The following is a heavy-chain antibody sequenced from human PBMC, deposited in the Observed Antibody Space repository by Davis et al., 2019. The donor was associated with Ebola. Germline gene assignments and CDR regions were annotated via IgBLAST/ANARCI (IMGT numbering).Heavy chain of an antibody. CDR1: GGSISSYY. J-gene: IGHJ4*02. D-gene: IGHD5-12*01. CDR3: ARGGYTGYDPRINFDS. CDR2: IYYSGST. Sequence: MPSETLSLTCTVSGGSISSYYWSWIRQPPGKGLEWIGYIYYSGSTDYNPSLKSRVTISLDTSKNQFSLKLNSVTAADTAMYYCARGGYTGYDPRINFDSWGQGTLVTVSS. V-gene: IGHV4-59*08.